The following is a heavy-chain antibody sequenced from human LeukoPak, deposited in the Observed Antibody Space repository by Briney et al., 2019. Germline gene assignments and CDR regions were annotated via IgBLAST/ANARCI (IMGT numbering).Heavy chain of an antibody. V-gene: IGHV4-4*07. D-gene: IGHD3-22*01. J-gene: IGHJ4*02. CDR2: IYTGGNT. CDR3: AGLYYYDSSGYVH. Sequence: PSETLSLTCTVSGGSISSYYWNWIRQPAGKGLEWIGRIYTGGNTNYNPSLKSRVTMSIDTSKNQFSLKLRSVTAADTAVYYCAGLYYYDSSGYVHWGQGTLVTVSS. CDR1: GGSISSYY.